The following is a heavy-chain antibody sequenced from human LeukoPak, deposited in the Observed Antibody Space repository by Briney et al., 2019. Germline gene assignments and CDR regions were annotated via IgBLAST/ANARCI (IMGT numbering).Heavy chain of an antibody. CDR3: ARAAYSSSWYGSDYGMDV. CDR2: ISSSSSYI. D-gene: IGHD6-13*01. J-gene: IGHJ6*02. V-gene: IGHV3-21*01. Sequence: GGSLRLSCAASGFTFSSYSMNWVGQAPGKGLEWVSSISSSSSYIYYADSVKGRFTISRDNAKNSLYLQMNSLRAEDTAVYYCARAAYSSSWYGSDYGMDVWGQGTTVTVSS. CDR1: GFTFSSYS.